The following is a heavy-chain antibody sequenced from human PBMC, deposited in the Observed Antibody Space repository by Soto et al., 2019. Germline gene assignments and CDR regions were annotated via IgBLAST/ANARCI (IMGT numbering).Heavy chain of an antibody. Sequence: ASVKVSCKASGYTFTSYGISWVRQAPGQGLEWMGWISAYNGNTNYAQELQGRVTMTTDTSTSTAYMELRSLRSDDTAVYYCARVEYYYDSSGYPSDYWGRGTLVTVSS. CDR3: ARVEYYYDSSGYPSDY. V-gene: IGHV1-18*01. CDR2: ISAYNGNT. J-gene: IGHJ4*02. D-gene: IGHD3-22*01. CDR1: GYTFTSYG.